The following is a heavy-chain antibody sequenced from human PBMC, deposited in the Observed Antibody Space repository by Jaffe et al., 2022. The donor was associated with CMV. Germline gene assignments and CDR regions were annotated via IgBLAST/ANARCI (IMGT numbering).Heavy chain of an antibody. CDR2: IQSNIDGGTA. CDR3: TSDPYGSDDAFHL. V-gene: IGHV3-15*05. Sequence: EGPLVESGGGLVKPGQSLRLSCAASGFTFSYAWMSWVRQAPGKGLEWVGRIQSNIDGGTADYAAPVKGRFTISRDDSKTTLYLQMNNVNTEDTAVYYCTSDPYGSDDAFHLWGQGTMVTVSS. J-gene: IGHJ3*01. D-gene: IGHD3-10*01. CDR1: GFTFSYAW.